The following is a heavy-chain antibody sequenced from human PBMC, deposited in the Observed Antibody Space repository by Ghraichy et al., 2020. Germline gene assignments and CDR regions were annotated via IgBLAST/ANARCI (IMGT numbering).Heavy chain of an antibody. CDR2: INPSGGST. V-gene: IGHV1-46*01. J-gene: IGHJ4*02. CDR1: GYTFTSYY. CDR3: ARDPNWSSNRSHYIHALLDY. D-gene: IGHD2-15*01. Sequence: ASVKVSCKASGYTFTSYYMHWVRQAPGQGLEWMGIINPSGGSTSYAQKFQGRVTMTRDTSTSTVYMELSSLRSEDTAVYYCARDPNWSSNRSHYIHALLDYWGQGTLVTVSS.